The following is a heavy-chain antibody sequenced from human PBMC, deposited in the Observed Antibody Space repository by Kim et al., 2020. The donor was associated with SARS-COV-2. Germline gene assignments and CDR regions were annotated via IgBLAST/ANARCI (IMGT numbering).Heavy chain of an antibody. Sequence: RVTISVDTSKNQFSLKLSSVTAADTAVYYCARDIRYYDILTGRWYYGMDVWGQGTTVTVSS. J-gene: IGHJ6*02. D-gene: IGHD3-9*01. CDR3: ARDIRYYDILTGRWYYGMDV. V-gene: IGHV4-59*01.